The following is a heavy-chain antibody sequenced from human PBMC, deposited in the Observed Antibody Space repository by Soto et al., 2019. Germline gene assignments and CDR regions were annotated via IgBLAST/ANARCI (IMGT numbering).Heavy chain of an antibody. Sequence: EVQLLESGGGLVQRGGSLRFSCAASGFTFNHYAMSWVRRAPGKGLEWVSSITSGGSTYYADSVKGRFTISRDESKSMLFLQMNSLRAGDTAIVYCARASFTGDPYYHYGLDVWGRGTTLTVSS. CDR3: ARASFTGDPYYHYGLDV. CDR1: GFTFNHYA. V-gene: IGHV3-23*01. CDR2: ITSGGST. J-gene: IGHJ6*02. D-gene: IGHD7-27*01.